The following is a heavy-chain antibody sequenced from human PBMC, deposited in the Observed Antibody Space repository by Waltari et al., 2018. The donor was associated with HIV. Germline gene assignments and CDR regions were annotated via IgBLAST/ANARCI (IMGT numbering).Heavy chain of an antibody. CDR3: ARDHLTNSDDGDGVDWFDP. J-gene: IGHJ5*02. CDR2: ISSSSSTI. D-gene: IGHD1-1*01. V-gene: IGHV3-48*01. CDR1: GVTFSSYS. Sequence: EVQLVESGGGLVQPGGSLRLSCAASGVTFSSYSMNWVRPAPGKGLEWFSYISSSSSTIDYADSVKGRFTISRDNAKNSLYLQMNSLRAEDTAVYYCARDHLTNSDDGDGVDWFDPWGQGTLVTVSS.